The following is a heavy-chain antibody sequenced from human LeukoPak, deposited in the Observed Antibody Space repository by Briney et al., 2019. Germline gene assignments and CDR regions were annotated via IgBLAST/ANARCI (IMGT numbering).Heavy chain of an antibody. CDR1: GFTFSSYW. Sequence: GGSLRLSCAASGFTFSSYWMHWVRQAPGKGLVWVSRINSDGSSTSYADSVNGRFTISRDNAKNTLYLQMNSLRAEDTAVYYCARSGGPYYDYVWGSYRYTGEIDYWGQGTLVTVSS. J-gene: IGHJ4*02. CDR2: INSDGSST. D-gene: IGHD3-16*02. CDR3: ARSGGPYYDYVWGSYRYTGEIDY. V-gene: IGHV3-74*01.